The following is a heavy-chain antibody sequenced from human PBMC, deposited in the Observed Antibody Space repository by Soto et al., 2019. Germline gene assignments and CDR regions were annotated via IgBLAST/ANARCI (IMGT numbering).Heavy chain of an antibody. CDR3: AKDRILEQQLNPHDAFDI. J-gene: IGHJ3*02. CDR1: GFTFDDYA. Sequence: SLRLSCAASGFTFDDYAMHWVRHAPGKGLEWVSGISWNSGSIGYADSVKGRFTISRDNAKNSLYLQMNSLRAEDTALYYCAKDRILEQQLNPHDAFDIRGPGTMVTV. CDR2: ISWNSGSI. V-gene: IGHV3-9*01. D-gene: IGHD6-13*01.